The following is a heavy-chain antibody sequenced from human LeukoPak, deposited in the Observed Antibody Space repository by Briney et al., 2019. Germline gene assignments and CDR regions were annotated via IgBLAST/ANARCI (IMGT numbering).Heavy chain of an antibody. J-gene: IGHJ4*02. V-gene: IGHV1-8*01. CDR1: GYTFTNYD. CDR3: ATFEDTVRTGVDY. Sequence: GASVKVSCKASGYTFTNYDINWVRQATGQGLEWMGWMKPHSGDTGYAQKFQGRVSMTRSTSTSTAYMELSSLRSDDTAVYFCATFEDTVRTGVDYWGQGTLVTVSS. CDR2: MKPHSGDT. D-gene: IGHD7-27*01.